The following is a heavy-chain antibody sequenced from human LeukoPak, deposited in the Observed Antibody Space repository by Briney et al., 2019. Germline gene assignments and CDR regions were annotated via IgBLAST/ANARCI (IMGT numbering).Heavy chain of an antibody. D-gene: IGHD3-10*01. CDR1: GFTFCTYW. CDR2: IKPDGSEK. J-gene: IGHJ4*02. V-gene: IGHV3-7*01. CDR3: FGVF. Sequence: PGGSLRLSCAVSGFTFCTYWMNWVRQAPGKGLEWVANIKPDGSEKYYVDSVKGRFTISRDNAKNSLYLQMNSLRAEDTAVYYCFGVFWGQGTLVTVSS.